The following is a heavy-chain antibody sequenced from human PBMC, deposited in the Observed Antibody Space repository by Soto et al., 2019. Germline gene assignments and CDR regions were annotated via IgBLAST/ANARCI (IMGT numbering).Heavy chain of an antibody. D-gene: IGHD3-9*01. CDR3: AKVGDYDILTGYYTAAFDI. J-gene: IGHJ3*02. CDR1: GFTFSDYA. Sequence: VQLLESGGGLVQPGESLRLSCAASGFTFSDYAMAWVRQAPGKGLEWVSGISGRGDRTHYADSVKGRFTISRDNSKNTVYVQMNSLRVEDTAIYYCAKVGDYDILTGYYTAAFDIWGQGTMVTVSS. V-gene: IGHV3-23*01. CDR2: ISGRGDRT.